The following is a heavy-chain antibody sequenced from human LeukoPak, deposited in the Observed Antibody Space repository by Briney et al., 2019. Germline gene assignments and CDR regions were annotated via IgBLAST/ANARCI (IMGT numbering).Heavy chain of an antibody. V-gene: IGHV3-30*03. CDR3: EGVGGYYFPIHY. Sequence: GGSLRLSCAASGFTFSSYGMHWVRQAPGKGLEWVAVISYDGSNKYYADSVKGRFTISRDNSKNTLYLQMNSLRAEDTAVYYCEGVGGYYFPIHYWAREPVAPVSS. D-gene: IGHD3-3*01. CDR1: GFTFSSYG. CDR2: ISYDGSNK. J-gene: IGHJ4*02.